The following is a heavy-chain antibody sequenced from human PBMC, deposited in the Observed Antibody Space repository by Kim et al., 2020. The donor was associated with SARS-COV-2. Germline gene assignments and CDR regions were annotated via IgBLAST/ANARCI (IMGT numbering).Heavy chain of an antibody. CDR3: ARGGSWTFDC. J-gene: IGHJ4*02. V-gene: IGHV3-7*01. D-gene: IGHD1-1*01. CDR1: GFTFGDFC. Sequence: GGSLRLSCAASGFTFGDFCMNWVRRAPGKELEFVASIKPDGSENFYADSVKGRFTIARDNGKNSLYLQMNSLRADDTAVYHCARGGSWTFDCWGRGTLVT. CDR2: IKPDGSEN.